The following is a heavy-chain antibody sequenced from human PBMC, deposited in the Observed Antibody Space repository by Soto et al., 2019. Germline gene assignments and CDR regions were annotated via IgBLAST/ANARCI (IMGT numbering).Heavy chain of an antibody. CDR2: IIPIFGTA. V-gene: IGHV1-69*01. CDR1: GGTFSSYA. Sequence: QVQLVQSGAEVKKPGSSVKVSCKASGGTFSSYAISWVRQAPGQGLEWMGGIIPIFGTANYAQKFQGRVTITADESTSTDYMELSSLRSEDTAVYYCARSRAPRGVLREAVAGPYGMDVWGQGTTVTVSS. J-gene: IGHJ6*02. CDR3: ARSRAPRGVLREAVAGPYGMDV. D-gene: IGHD6-19*01.